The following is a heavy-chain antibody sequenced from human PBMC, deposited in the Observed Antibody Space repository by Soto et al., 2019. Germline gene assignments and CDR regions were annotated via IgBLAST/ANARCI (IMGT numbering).Heavy chain of an antibody. V-gene: IGHV3-23*01. CDR1: GFPFSSYA. J-gene: IGHJ3*02. D-gene: IGHD3-16*01. CDR3: AKGGYYSIFDI. CDR2: ISGSGSRT. Sequence: GGSLRLSCVAFGFPFSSYAMSWVRQTPGKGLEWVSGISGSGSRTYYADSVKGRFTISRDNSNNTLSLQMHILRVEDTAVYFCAKGGYYSIFDIWCQGTMVTVS.